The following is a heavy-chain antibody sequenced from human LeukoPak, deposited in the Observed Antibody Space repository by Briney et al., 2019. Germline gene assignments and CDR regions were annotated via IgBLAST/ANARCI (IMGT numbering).Heavy chain of an antibody. J-gene: IGHJ5*02. V-gene: IGHV1-2*02. Sequence: ASVKVSCKASGYTFTGYYMHWVRQAPGQGLEWTGWINPNSGGTNYAQKFQGRVTMTRDTSISTAYMELSRLRSDDTAVYYCARDPGVDCSSTSCYNNWFDPWGQGTLVTVSS. CDR2: INPNSGGT. D-gene: IGHD2-2*02. CDR1: GYTFTGYY. CDR3: ARDPGVDCSSTSCYNNWFDP.